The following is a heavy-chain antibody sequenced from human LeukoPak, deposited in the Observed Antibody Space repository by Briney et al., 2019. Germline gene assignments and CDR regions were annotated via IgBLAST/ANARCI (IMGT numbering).Heavy chain of an antibody. J-gene: IGHJ6*03. CDR2: IIPIFGTA. V-gene: IGHV1-69*06. CDR1: GGTFSSYA. D-gene: IGHD3-22*01. CDR3: ARDPDRYDSSGYYYYYYYMDV. Sequence: SVKVSCKASGGTFSSYAISWVRQAPGQGLEWMGGIIPIFGTANYAQKFQGRVTITADKSTSTAYMELSSLRSDDTAVYYCARDPDRYDSSGYYYYYYYMDVWGKGTTVTISS.